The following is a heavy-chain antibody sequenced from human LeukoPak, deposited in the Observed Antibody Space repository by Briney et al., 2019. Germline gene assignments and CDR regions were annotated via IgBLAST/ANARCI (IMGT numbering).Heavy chain of an antibody. CDR2: ISTYNGNT. D-gene: IGHD3-10*01. J-gene: IGHJ6*02. CDR1: GYTFTSSD. CDR3: ARDSSDHDYYYGMDV. V-gene: IGHV1-18*01. Sequence: ASVKVSCKASGYTFTSSDINWVRQAPGQGLEWMGWISTYNGNTNYAQKVQDRVIMTRDTSTSTAYMELRSLTSDDTAMYFCARDSSDHDYYYGMDVWGQGTTVTVSS.